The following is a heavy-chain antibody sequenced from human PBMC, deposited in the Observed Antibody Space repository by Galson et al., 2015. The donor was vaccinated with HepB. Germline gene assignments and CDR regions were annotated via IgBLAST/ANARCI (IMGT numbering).Heavy chain of an antibody. CDR2: IIPIFGIA. CDR1: GCTFSNYA. Sequence: SVKVSCKASGCTFSNYAITWVRQAPGQGLEWIGGIIPIFGIANNAKRFQGRVTITADESTSTAYMELSSLRSEDTAVYYCARDGGVNSDFGGPFEYWGQGTLVTVSS. J-gene: IGHJ4*02. CDR3: ARDGGVNSDFGGPFEY. V-gene: IGHV1-69*13. D-gene: IGHD3-3*01.